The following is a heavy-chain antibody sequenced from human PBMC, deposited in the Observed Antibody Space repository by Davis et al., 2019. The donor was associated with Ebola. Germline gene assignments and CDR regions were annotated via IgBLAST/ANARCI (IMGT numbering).Heavy chain of an antibody. CDR3: AKDDYHSGSPFDY. Sequence: SLKISCAGSGFTFGDSAMHWVRQAPGKGLEWVSGISWNSDSIVYADSVKGRFTISRDNSKNTLYLQMNSLRAEDTAVYYCAKDDYHSGSPFDYWGQGTLVTVSS. J-gene: IGHJ4*02. CDR2: ISWNSDSI. D-gene: IGHD1-26*01. V-gene: IGHV3-9*01. CDR1: GFTFGDSA.